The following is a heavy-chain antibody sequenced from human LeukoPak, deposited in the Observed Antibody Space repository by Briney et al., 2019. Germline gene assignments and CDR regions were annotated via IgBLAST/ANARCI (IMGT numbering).Heavy chain of an antibody. CDR2: IKRGGSEQ. D-gene: IGHD4-17*01. CDR1: GFTMSTYW. V-gene: IGHV3-7*01. Sequence: PGGSLRLSCAASGFTMSTYWMSWVRQAPGKGLEWVASIKRGGSEQHYVESVKGRFTISRDNVKDSLYLQMNSLRAEDTAVYYCASAGTSYGDQFFDYWGQGTLVTVSS. J-gene: IGHJ4*02. CDR3: ASAGTSYGDQFFDY.